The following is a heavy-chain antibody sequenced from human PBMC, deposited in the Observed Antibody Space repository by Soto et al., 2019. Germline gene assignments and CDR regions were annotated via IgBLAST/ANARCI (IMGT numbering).Heavy chain of an antibody. CDR1: GFSLSTSGVG. V-gene: IGHV2-5*01. CDR3: AHISYLEWVFKY. J-gene: IGHJ4*02. CDR2: IYWNDDK. D-gene: IGHD3-3*01. Sequence: QITLKESGPTLVKPTQTLTLTCTFSGFSLSTSGVGVGWIRQPPGKALEWLALIYWNDDKRYSPSLKSRLTRTKDTSKNQVVLTMTNLHPVDTDTYYCAHISYLEWVFKYWGQGTLVTVSS.